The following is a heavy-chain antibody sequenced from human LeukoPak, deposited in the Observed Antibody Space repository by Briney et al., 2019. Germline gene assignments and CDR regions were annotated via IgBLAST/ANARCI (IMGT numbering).Heavy chain of an antibody. J-gene: IGHJ3*02. V-gene: IGHV1-69*13. CDR3: ARARGTYYYDSSGYGANAFDI. CDR1: GGTFSSYA. CDR2: IIPIFGTA. D-gene: IGHD3-22*01. Sequence: SVKVSCKASGGTFSSYAISWVRQAPGQGLEWMGGIIPIFGTANYAQKFQGRVTITADESTSTAYMELSSLRSEDTAVYYCARARGTYYYDSSGYGANAFDIWGQGTMVTVSS.